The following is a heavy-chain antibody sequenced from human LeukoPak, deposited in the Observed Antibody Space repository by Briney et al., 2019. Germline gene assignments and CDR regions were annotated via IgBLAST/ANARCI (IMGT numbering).Heavy chain of an antibody. CDR1: GFTFSSYA. D-gene: IGHD2-2*01. CDR3: AKETRYCSSTSCPTARSFDY. Sequence: GGSLRLSCAAYGFTFSSYAMSWVRQAPGKGLEWVSAISGSGGSTYYADSVKGRFTISRDNSKNTLYLQMNSLRAEDTAVYYCAKETRYCSSTSCPTARSFDYWGQGTLVTVSS. J-gene: IGHJ4*02. CDR2: ISGSGGST. V-gene: IGHV3-23*01.